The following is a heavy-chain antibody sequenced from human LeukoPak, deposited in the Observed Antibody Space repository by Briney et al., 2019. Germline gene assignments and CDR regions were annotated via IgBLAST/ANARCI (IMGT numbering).Heavy chain of an antibody. CDR2: ISGSGGST. V-gene: IGHV3-23*01. J-gene: IGHJ6*03. D-gene: IGHD3-10*01. CDR3: AKIRLVRGVIITAHSGGYMDV. Sequence: GGSLRLSCAASGFTFSSYAMNWVRQAPGKGLEWVSGISGSGGSTYYADSVKGRFTISRDNSKNTLYLQMNSLRAEDTAVYYCAKIRLVRGVIITAHSGGYMDVWGKGTTVTVSS. CDR1: GFTFSSYA.